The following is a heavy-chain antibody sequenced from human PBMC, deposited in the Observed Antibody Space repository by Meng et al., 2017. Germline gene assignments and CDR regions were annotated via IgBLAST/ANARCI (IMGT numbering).Heavy chain of an antibody. CDR1: GGTFSSYA. Sequence: QVQLVQFGVEVKKPGSSGKVSCKASGGTFSSYAISWVRQAPGQGLEWMGGIIPIFGTANYAQKFQGRVTITADESTSTAYMELSSLRSEDTAVYYCARDGYSGYSYGSYCRYWGQGTLVTVSS. V-gene: IGHV1-69*01. CDR3: ARDGYSGYSYGSYCRY. J-gene: IGHJ4*02. CDR2: IIPIFGTA. D-gene: IGHD5-18*01.